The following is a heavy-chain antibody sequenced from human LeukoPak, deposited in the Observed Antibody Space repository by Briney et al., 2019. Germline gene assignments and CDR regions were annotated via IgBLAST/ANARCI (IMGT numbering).Heavy chain of an antibody. V-gene: IGHV1-69*05. Sequence: SVKVSCKASGGTFSSYAISWVRQAPGQGLEWMGRIIPIFGTANYAQKFQGRVTITTDEPTSTAYMELSSLRSEDTAVYYCAREDSSSWYLGDYWGQGTLVTVSS. CDR2: IIPIFGTA. J-gene: IGHJ4*02. CDR3: AREDSSSWYLGDY. CDR1: GGTFSSYA. D-gene: IGHD6-13*01.